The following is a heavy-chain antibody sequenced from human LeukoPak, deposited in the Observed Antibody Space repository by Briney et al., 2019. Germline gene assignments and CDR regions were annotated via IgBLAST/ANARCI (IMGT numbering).Heavy chain of an antibody. D-gene: IGHD2-2*01. Sequence: SETLSLTCTVSGYSISCGYYWGWIRPPPGKGLEWIGSIYHSGSTYYNPSLKSRVTISVDTSKNQFSLKLSSVTAADTAVYYCARARVVPAAIRRPDAFDIWGQGTMVTVSS. V-gene: IGHV4-38-2*02. J-gene: IGHJ3*02. CDR2: IYHSGST. CDR1: GYSISCGYY. CDR3: ARARVVPAAIRRPDAFDI.